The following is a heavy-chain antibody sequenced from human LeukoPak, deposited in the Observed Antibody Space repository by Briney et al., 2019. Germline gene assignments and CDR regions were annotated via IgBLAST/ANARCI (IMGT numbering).Heavy chain of an antibody. V-gene: IGHV3-7*01. CDR3: ARSYSSGWYGAYFDY. J-gene: IGHJ4*02. CDR1: GFTFSSYW. D-gene: IGHD6-19*01. CDR2: IKQDGSEK. Sequence: GGSLRLSCPASGFTFSSYWMSWVRQAPGKGLEWVANIKQDGSEKYYVDSVKGRFTISRDNAKNSLYLQMNSLRAEDTAVYYCARSYSSGWYGAYFDYWGQGTLVTVSS.